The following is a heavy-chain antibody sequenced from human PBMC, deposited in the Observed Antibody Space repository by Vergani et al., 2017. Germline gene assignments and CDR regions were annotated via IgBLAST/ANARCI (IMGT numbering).Heavy chain of an antibody. CDR1: GFTFSTYA. J-gene: IGHJ4*02. CDR2: LTGGGGRT. CDR3: VKDAGSYENFFDS. Sequence: EVQLLESGGSLKQPGGSVRLSCAASGFTFSTYAMHWVRQAPGKGLEWVSALTGGGGRTCYADSLKGRFIISRDNYRDTLYLQMNSLRPEDTATYYWVKDAGSYENFFDSWGQGTLVTVSS. D-gene: IGHD1-26*01. V-gene: IGHV3-23*01.